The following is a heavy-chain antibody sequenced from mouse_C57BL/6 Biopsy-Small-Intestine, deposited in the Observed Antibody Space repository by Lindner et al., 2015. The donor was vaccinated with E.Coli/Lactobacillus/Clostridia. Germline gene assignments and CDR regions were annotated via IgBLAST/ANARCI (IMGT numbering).Heavy chain of an antibody. V-gene: IGHV1-9*01. CDR1: GYTFTGYW. CDR2: ILPGSDNT. CDR3: ARMVTTWDWYFDV. Sequence: VQLQESGAELMKPGASVKLSCKATGYTFTGYWIEWVKQRPGHGLEWIGEILPGSDNTNYNEKFKGKATFTADTSSNTAYMQLSSLTTEDSAIYYCARMVTTWDWYFDVWGTGTTVTVSS. D-gene: IGHD2-2*01. J-gene: IGHJ1*03.